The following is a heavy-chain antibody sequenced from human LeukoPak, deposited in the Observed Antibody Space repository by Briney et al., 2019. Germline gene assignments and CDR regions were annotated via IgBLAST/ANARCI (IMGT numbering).Heavy chain of an antibody. J-gene: IGHJ4*02. CDR1: GYTFTGYY. Sequence: ASVKVSCKASGYTFTGYYMHWVRQAPGQVLEWMGWINPNSGGTNYAQKFQGRVTMTRDTSISTAYMELSRLRSDDTAVYYCARDWTTRRVVTQLDYWGQGTLVTVSS. CDR3: ARDWTTRRVVTQLDY. V-gene: IGHV1-2*02. D-gene: IGHD3-22*01. CDR2: INPNSGGT.